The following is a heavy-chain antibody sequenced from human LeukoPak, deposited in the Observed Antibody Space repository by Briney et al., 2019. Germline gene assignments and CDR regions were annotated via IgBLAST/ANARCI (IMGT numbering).Heavy chain of an antibody. D-gene: IGHD1-26*01. V-gene: IGHV3-33*08. CDR1: GFTVSSNY. Sequence: GGSLRLSCAASGFTVSSNYMSWVRQAPGKGLEWVAVIWYDGSNKYYADSVKGRFTISRDNSKNTLYLQMNSLRAEDTAVYYCARDTYSGSYPNAFDIWGQGTMVTVSS. J-gene: IGHJ3*02. CDR2: IWYDGSNK. CDR3: ARDTYSGSYPNAFDI.